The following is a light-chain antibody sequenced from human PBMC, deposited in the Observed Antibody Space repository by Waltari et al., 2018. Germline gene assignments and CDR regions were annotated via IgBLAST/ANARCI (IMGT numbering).Light chain of an antibody. Sequence: DIQMTQSPSSLSASVGDRVTITCRTSQSISHYLNWYQHKAGEAPKLLIYSASTLQSGVPSRISGSGVGTYFTLTISSLQPEDFATYYCQQSYSFPLTFGGGTKVESK. CDR3: QQSYSFPLT. J-gene: IGKJ4*01. CDR1: QSISHY. CDR2: SAS. V-gene: IGKV1-39*01.